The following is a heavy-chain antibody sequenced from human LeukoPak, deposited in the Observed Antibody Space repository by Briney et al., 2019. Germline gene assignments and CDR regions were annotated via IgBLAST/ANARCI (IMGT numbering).Heavy chain of an antibody. CDR2: INYSGKT. J-gene: IGHJ6*02. D-gene: IGHD3-22*01. CDR1: GDSFTSTDDF. CDR3: ARSSYSSGRYGGLDV. Sequence: KPSETLSLTSTVSGDSFTSTDDFWGWIRQPPGKGLEWIGSINYSGKTYYNPSLKSRVIISVDTSKNQVSLRLSSVTAADTAVYYCARSSYSSGRYGGLDVWGQGTTVTVSS. V-gene: IGHV4-39*01.